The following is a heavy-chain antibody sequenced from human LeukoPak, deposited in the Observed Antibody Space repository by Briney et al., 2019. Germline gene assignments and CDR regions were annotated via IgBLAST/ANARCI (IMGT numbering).Heavy chain of an antibody. J-gene: IGHJ4*02. D-gene: IGHD3-10*01. Sequence: GASVKVSCKASGYTFTSYYMHWVRQAPGQGLEWMGIINPSGGSTSYAQKFQGRVTMTRDTSTSTVYMELSSLRSEDTAVYYCARGVLGARGVILHFDYWGQGTLVTVSS. CDR3: ARGVLGARGVILHFDY. CDR1: GYTFTSYY. CDR2: INPSGGST. V-gene: IGHV1-46*01.